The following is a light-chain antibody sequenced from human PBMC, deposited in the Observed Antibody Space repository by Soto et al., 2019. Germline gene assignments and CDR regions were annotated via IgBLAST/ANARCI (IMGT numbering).Light chain of an antibody. CDR3: QQYDNLPFT. Sequence: DIQMTQSPYSLSASVGDRVTITCQASQDISNDLNWYQQKPGKAPKLLIYDASNLETGVPSRFSGSGSGTDFTFTISSLQPEDIATYYCQQYDNLPFTFGPGTKVDIK. V-gene: IGKV1-33*01. CDR2: DAS. J-gene: IGKJ3*01. CDR1: QDISND.